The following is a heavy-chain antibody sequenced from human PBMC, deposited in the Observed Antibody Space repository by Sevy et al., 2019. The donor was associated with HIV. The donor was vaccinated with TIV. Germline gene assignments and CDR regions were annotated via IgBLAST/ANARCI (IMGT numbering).Heavy chain of an antibody. D-gene: IGHD1-26*01. Sequence: SETLSLTCAVYGGSFSGYYWSWIRQPPGKGLEWIGAINHSGSTNYNPSLKSRVTISVDASKNLFSLKLRSVTAADRAVYYGERGGGCASYPIDYWGQGTLVTVSS. CDR1: GGSFSGYY. V-gene: IGHV4-34*01. J-gene: IGHJ4*02. CDR2: INHSGST. CDR3: ERGGGCASYPIDY.